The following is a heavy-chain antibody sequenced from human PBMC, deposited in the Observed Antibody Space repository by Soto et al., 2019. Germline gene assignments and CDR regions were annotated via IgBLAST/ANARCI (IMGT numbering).Heavy chain of an antibody. V-gene: IGHV4-34*01. D-gene: IGHD6-13*01. CDR3: ARGYSSSWGPDY. CDR1: GGSFSGYY. Sequence: QVQLQQWGAGLLKPSETLSLTCAVYGGSFSGYYWSWIRQPPGKGLEWIGEINHSGSTNYNPSLKSRVTLSVDTSKNQFSLKLSSVTAADTAVYYCARGYSSSWGPDYWGQGTLVTVSS. CDR2: INHSGST. J-gene: IGHJ4*02.